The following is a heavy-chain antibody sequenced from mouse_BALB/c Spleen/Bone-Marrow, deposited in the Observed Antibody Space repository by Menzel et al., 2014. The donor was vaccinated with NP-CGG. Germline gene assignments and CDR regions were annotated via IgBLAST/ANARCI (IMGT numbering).Heavy chain of an antibody. Sequence: EVQLQESGPGLVKPSQSLSPTCTVTGYSITSDYAWNWIRQFPGNKLEWMGYISYSGSTSYNPSLKSRISITRDTSKNQFFLQLNSVTTEDTATYYCARDRAMDYWGQGTSVTVSS. CDR1: GYSITSDYA. CDR2: ISYSGST. V-gene: IGHV3-2*02. CDR3: ARDRAMDY. J-gene: IGHJ4*01.